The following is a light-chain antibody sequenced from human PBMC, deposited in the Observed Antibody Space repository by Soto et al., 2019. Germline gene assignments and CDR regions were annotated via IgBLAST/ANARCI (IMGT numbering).Light chain of an antibody. CDR1: SSDVGGYNY. CDR3: SSYTSSSTE. CDR2: EVS. V-gene: IGLV2-14*01. Sequence: QSALTQPASVSGSPGQSITISCTGTSSDVGGYNYVSWYQQHPGKAPKLMIYEVSNWPSGVSNRFSGSKSGNTASLTISGLQAEDEADYYCSSYTSSSTEFGGGTKLTVL. J-gene: IGLJ2*01.